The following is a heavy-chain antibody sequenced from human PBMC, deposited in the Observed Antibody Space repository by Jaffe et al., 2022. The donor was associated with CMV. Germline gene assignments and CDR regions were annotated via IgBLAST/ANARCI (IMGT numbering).Heavy chain of an antibody. CDR1: GFTVSSNY. V-gene: IGHV3-66*01. CDR2: IYSGGST. CDR3: AASMVRGVITLGY. J-gene: IGHJ4*02. D-gene: IGHD3-10*01. Sequence: EVQLVESGGGLVQPGGSLRLSCAASGFTVSSNYMSWVRQAPGKGLEWVSVIYSGGSTYYADSVKGRFTISRDNSKNTLYLQMNSLRAEDTAVYYCAASMVRGVITLGYWGQGTLVTVSS.